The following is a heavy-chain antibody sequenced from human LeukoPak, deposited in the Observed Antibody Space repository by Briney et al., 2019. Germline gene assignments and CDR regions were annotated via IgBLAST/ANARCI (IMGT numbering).Heavy chain of an antibody. CDR2: IKADGSAK. CDR3: ARDSPAGSNWRSEPTFDY. Sequence: GGSLRLSCVASGFTFSSYWMTWVRQAPGKGLEWVADIKADGSAKNYVDSVRGRFIIARDNAKNSVTLETNSLRVDDTAVYYCARDSPAGSNWRSEPTFDYWGQGILVTVSS. CDR1: GFTFSSYW. J-gene: IGHJ4*02. V-gene: IGHV3-7*04. D-gene: IGHD1-26*01.